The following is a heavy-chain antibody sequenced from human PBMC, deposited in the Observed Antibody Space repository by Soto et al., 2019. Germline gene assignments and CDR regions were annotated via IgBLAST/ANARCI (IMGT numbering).Heavy chain of an antibody. CDR1: GFTFSSYA. Sequence: QVQLVESGGGVVQPGRSLRLSCAASGFTFSSYAMHWVRQAPGKGLEWVAVISYDGSNKYYADSVKGRFTISRDNSKNTLYLQMTSLRAEDTAVYYCARGGSGCYKDGMDVLGQGTAVTVSS. J-gene: IGHJ6*01. V-gene: IGHV3-30-3*01. CDR2: ISYDGSNK. CDR3: ARGGSGCYKDGMDV. D-gene: IGHD6-19*01.